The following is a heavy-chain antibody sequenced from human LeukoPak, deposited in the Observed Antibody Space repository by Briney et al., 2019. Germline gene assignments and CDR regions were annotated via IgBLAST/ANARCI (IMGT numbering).Heavy chain of an antibody. J-gene: IGHJ4*02. CDR3: ARVTSGEFADY. CDR1: GRSISIGCYY. CDR2: IYYSGIT. V-gene: IGHV4-31*03. D-gene: IGHD3-10*01. Sequence: SETLSLTCTVSGRSISIGCYYWSWIRQHPWKGLEWIGYIYYSGITYYNPSLKSRVIISVDTSKNQSSLYLSSVTAADTAVYYCARVTSGEFADYWGQGTLVTVSS.